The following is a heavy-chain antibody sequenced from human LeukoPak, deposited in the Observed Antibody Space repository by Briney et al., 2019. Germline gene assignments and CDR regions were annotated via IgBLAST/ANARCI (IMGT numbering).Heavy chain of an antibody. Sequence: SETLSLTCTVSGGSISSSSYYWGWIRQPPGKALEWIGSIYYSGSTYYNPSLKSRVTISVDTSKNQFSLKLSSVTAADTAVYYCARQDSSSWYPEYWGQGTLVTVSS. J-gene: IGHJ4*02. D-gene: IGHD6-13*01. CDR2: IYYSGST. V-gene: IGHV4-39*01. CDR3: ARQDSSSWYPEY. CDR1: GGSISSSSYY.